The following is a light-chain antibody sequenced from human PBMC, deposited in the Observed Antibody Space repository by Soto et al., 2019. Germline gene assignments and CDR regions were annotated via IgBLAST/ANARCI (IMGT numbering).Light chain of an antibody. CDR1: QSVSSS. Sequence: EIVLTQSPATLSLSPGERATLSCRASQSVSSSFAWYQQKPGQAPRLLIYDASNRATGIPARFSGRGSGTDFTLTISSLEPDDFAIYYCQQRGNWHVTFGQGTRVDIK. CDR2: DAS. J-gene: IGKJ1*01. V-gene: IGKV3-11*01. CDR3: QQRGNWHVT.